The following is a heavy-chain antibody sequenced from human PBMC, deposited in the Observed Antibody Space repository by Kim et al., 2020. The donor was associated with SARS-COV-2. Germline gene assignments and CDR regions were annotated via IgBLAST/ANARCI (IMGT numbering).Heavy chain of an antibody. V-gene: IGHV1-2*05. J-gene: IGHJ3*02. CDR2: INPNSGGT. D-gene: IGHD1-26*01. CDR1: GYTFTGYY. Sequence: ASVKVSCKASGYTFTGYYMHWVRQAPGQGLEWMGRINPNSGGTNYAQKFQGRVTMTRDTSISTAYMELSRLRSDDTVVYYCAREGHGSTGFGAFDIWGQGTMVTVSS. CDR3: AREGHGSTGFGAFDI.